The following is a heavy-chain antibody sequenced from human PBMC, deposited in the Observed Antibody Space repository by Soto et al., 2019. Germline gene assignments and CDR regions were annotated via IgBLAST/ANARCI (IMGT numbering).Heavy chain of an antibody. CDR3: AREGDMKFHSDSSDEPGY. D-gene: IGHD3-22*01. CDR1: GGTFSSFV. J-gene: IGHJ4*02. CDR2: IIPSIGII. V-gene: IGHV1-69*04. Sequence: SVKVSCKASGGTFSSFVISWVRQAPGQGLEWMGRIIPSIGIINYAQKFQGRVTITADTSTSTAYMELSSLRSDDTAVYYCAREGDMKFHSDSSDEPGYWGQGTLVTVS.